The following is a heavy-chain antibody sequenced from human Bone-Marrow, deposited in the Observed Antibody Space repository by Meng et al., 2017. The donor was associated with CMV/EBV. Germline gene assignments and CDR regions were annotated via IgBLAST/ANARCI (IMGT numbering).Heavy chain of an antibody. D-gene: IGHD4-17*01. J-gene: IGHJ6*02. CDR3: ARRGDYGDLYGMDV. CDR1: GFTFSNAW. Sequence: GGSLRLSCAASGFTFSNAWMSWVRQAPGKGLEWVGRIKSKTDGGTTDYAAPVKGRFTISRDDSKNTLYLQMNSLKTEDTAVYYCARRGDYGDLYGMDVWGQGTTVTVSS. V-gene: IGHV3-15*01. CDR2: IKSKTDGGTT.